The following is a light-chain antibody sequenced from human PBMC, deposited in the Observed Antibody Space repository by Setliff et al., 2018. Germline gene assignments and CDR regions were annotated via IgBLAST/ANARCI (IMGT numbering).Light chain of an antibody. CDR1: VEMLVVIT. CDR3: CSYTGTSTPYV. V-gene: IGLV2-11*01. J-gene: IGLJ1*01. CDR2: NVN. Sequence: QSAHHSLVQCPGLLDRQSPSPALEPVEMLVVITMVVIIMSPGTNNTQAKPPKLIIYNVNKRPSGVPDRFSASRSGDTASLTISGLQAEDESDYYCCSYTGTSTPYVFGTGTKVTVL.